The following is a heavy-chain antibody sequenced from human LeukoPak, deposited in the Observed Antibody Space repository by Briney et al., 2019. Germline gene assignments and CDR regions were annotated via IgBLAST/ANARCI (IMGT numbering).Heavy chain of an antibody. Sequence: PGGSLRLSCAASGFTFSTYSMNWVRQAPGKGLEWVSSISSSSSYIYYADSVKGRFTISRDNAKNSLYLQMNSLRAEDTAVYYCARSRSHYYYYYMDVWGKGTTVTISS. CDR1: GFTFSTYS. J-gene: IGHJ6*03. CDR3: ARSRSHYYYYYMDV. CDR2: ISSSSSYI. V-gene: IGHV3-21*01.